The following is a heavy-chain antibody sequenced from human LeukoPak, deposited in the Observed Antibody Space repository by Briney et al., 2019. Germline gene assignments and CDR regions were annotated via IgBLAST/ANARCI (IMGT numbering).Heavy chain of an antibody. CDR1: GGSMSHH. CDR3: ARGVKTWYSSSWFRFDY. D-gene: IGHD6-13*01. V-gene: IGHV4-59*11. J-gene: IGHJ4*02. Sequence: SETLSLTCTVSGGSMSHHWSWIRQSPGKGLEWIGYISHTASTNYNPSLKSRVTLSIDTSKNQFSLKLNSVTAADTAVYYCARGVKTWYSSSWFRFDYWGQGTLVTVSS. CDR2: ISHTAST.